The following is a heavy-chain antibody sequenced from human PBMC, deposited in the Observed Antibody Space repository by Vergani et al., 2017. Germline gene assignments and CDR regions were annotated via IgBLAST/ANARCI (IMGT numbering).Heavy chain of an antibody. D-gene: IGHD1-26*01. J-gene: IGHJ4*02. Sequence: QVQLVQSGAEVKKPGSSVKVSCKASGGTFSSYTISWVRQAPGQGLEWMGRIIPILGIANYAQKFQGRVTITADKSTSTAYMELSSLRSEDTAVYYCAKDRNSGSYRARFDYWGQGTLVTVSS. CDR1: GGTFSSYT. V-gene: IGHV1-69*08. CDR2: IIPILGIA. CDR3: AKDRNSGSYRARFDY.